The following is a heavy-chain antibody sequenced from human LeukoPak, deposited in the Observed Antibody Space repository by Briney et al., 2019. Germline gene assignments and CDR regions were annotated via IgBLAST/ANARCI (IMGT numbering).Heavy chain of an antibody. V-gene: IGHV3-30*04. J-gene: IGHJ3*02. CDR3: ARVVAGTLGAFDI. D-gene: IGHD6-19*01. Sequence: GGSLRLSCAASGFTFSSYVMHWVRQAPGKGLEWVAIISYDGSNEYYADSVKGRFTISRDNAKSSLYLQMNSLRAEDTAVYYCARVVAGTLGAFDIWGQGTMVTVSS. CDR1: GFTFSSYV. CDR2: ISYDGSNE.